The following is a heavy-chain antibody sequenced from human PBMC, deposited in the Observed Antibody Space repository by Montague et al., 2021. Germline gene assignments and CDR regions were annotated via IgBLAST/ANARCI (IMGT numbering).Heavy chain of an antibody. J-gene: IGHJ5*01. Sequence: SETLSLTCAVSGGSIISSNWWSWVRQSPGKGLEWIREIYHTGSTSYNPSLKSRLTISLDKSNNQVSLNLTSVAAADTAVYYCARMLGYCSGGHCYSNWFDSWGQGTLVTISS. V-gene: IGHV4-4*02. D-gene: IGHD2-15*01. CDR3: ARMLGYCSGGHCYSNWFDS. CDR2: IYHTGST. CDR1: GGSIISSNW.